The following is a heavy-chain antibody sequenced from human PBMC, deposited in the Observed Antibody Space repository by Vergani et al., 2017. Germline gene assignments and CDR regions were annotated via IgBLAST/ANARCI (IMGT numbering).Heavy chain of an antibody. J-gene: IGHJ4*02. Sequence: QLVESGGGWVQPGGSLRLSCVVSGFDFSSYIMNWVRQAPGKGLEWVSFVSTGTKSQSYAESVKGRFTISRDSAKNSLYLQMNSLRAEDTAVYYCARAYSGIRIYYFDYWGQGTLVTVSS. CDR3: ARAYSGIRIYYFDY. CDR1: GFDFSSYI. D-gene: IGHD3-9*01. CDR2: VSTGTKSQ. V-gene: IGHV3-48*01.